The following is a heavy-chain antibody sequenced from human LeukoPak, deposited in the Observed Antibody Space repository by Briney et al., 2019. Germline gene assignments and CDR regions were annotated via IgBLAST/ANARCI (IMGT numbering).Heavy chain of an antibody. CDR3: ARAPVGTMVRGASDY. D-gene: IGHD3-10*01. Sequence: ASEKVSCKASDYTFTSYGINWVRQAPGQGLEWMGWISAYNGNTNYAQKLQGRVTMTTDTSTSTAYMELRSLRSDDTAVYYCARAPVGTMVRGASDYWGQGTLVTVSS. CDR2: ISAYNGNT. J-gene: IGHJ4*02. CDR1: DYTFTSYG. V-gene: IGHV1-18*01.